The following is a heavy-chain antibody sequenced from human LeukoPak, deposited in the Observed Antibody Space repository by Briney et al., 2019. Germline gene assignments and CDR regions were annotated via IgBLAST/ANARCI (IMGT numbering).Heavy chain of an antibody. D-gene: IGHD4-11*01. CDR3: ARDLNSNYVFDY. J-gene: IGHJ4*02. V-gene: IGHV1-2*02. CDR2: INPNSGGT. Sequence: EASVKVSCKASGYTFTGYYIHWVRQAPGQGLEWMGWINPNSGGTNYAQKFQGRVTMTRDTSISTAYMELSRLRSDDTAVYYCARDLNSNYVFDYWGQGTLVTVSS. CDR1: GYTFTGYY.